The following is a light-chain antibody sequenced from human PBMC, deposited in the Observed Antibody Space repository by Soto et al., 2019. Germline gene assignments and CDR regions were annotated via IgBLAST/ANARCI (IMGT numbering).Light chain of an antibody. CDR2: DAS. CDR1: QNVGTS. J-gene: IGKJ2*01. Sequence: EIVLTQSPATLSLSPGERATLSCRTSQNVGTSVAWYQQKPGQAPRLLISDASDRVPGIPPRFSGSGYETDFTLTISRLEPDDFAVYFCHQRSSWPRYTFGQGTRLEMK. V-gene: IGKV3-11*01. CDR3: HQRSSWPRYT.